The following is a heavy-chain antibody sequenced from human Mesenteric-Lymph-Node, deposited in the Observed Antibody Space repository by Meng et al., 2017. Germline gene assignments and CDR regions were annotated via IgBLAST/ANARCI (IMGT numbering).Heavy chain of an antibody. V-gene: IGHV3-13*01. CDR2: IGAGYDT. Sequence: GESLKISCAASGFTFSSYAMTWVRQPPGKGLEWVSAIGAGYDTYYPGSVKGRFTVSRENAKNSLYLQMNSLRDGDTAVYYCAREMHDSGSQGWHFDLWGRGTLVTVSS. CDR3: AREMHDSGSQGWHFDL. D-gene: IGHD3-22*01. J-gene: IGHJ2*01. CDR1: GFTFSSYA.